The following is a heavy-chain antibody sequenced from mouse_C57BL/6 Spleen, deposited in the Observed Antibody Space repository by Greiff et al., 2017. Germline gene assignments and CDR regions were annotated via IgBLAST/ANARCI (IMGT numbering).Heavy chain of an antibody. Sequence: QVQLQQPGAELVRPGTSVKLSCKASGYTFTSYWMHWVKQRPGQGLECIGVIDPSDSYTNYNQKFKGKATLTVDTSSSTAYMQLSSLTSEDSAVYYCARSYYDYDGFAYWGQGTLVTVSA. CDR3: ARSYYDYDGFAY. V-gene: IGHV1-59*01. D-gene: IGHD2-4*01. CDR1: GYTFTSYW. J-gene: IGHJ3*01. CDR2: IDPSDSYT.